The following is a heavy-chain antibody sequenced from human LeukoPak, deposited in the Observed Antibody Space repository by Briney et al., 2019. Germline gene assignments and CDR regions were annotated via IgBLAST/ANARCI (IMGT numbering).Heavy chain of an antibody. Sequence: PSETLSPTCTVSGGSIISTYYWGWIRQPPGKGLEWIGNIHPSGTTYYNPSLNSGLTINLDTSKNQFFLKLSSVTAADTAVYYCARSISNYWFDPWGQGTLVTVSS. CDR2: IHPSGTT. D-gene: IGHD4-11*01. V-gene: IGHV4-39*01. CDR1: GGSIISTYY. J-gene: IGHJ5*02. CDR3: ARSISNYWFDP.